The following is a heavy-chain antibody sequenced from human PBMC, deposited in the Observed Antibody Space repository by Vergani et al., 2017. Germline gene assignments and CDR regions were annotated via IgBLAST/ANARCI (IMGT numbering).Heavy chain of an antibody. Sequence: EVQLVESGGGLVQPGGSLRLSCAASGFTFSSYEMNWVRQAPGKGLEWVSYISSSGSTIYYADSVKGRFTISRDNAKNSLYLQMNSLRAEDTAVYYCARPALARGYGMDVWGQGTTVTVSS. CDR3: ARPALARGYGMDV. CDR2: ISSSGSTI. J-gene: IGHJ6*02. CDR1: GFTFSSYE. V-gene: IGHV3-48*03.